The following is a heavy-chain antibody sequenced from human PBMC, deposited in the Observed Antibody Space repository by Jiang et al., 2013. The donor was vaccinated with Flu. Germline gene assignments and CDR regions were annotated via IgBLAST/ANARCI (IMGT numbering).Heavy chain of an antibody. D-gene: IGHD3-22*01. CDR2: ISSSSSTI. J-gene: IGHJ4*02. V-gene: IGHV3-48*01. Sequence: PGKGLEWVSYISSSSSTIYYADSVKGRFTISRDNAKNSLYLQMNSLRAEDTAVYYCARGDAYDSSGYYSYWGQGTLVTVSS. CDR3: ARGDAYDSSGYYSY.